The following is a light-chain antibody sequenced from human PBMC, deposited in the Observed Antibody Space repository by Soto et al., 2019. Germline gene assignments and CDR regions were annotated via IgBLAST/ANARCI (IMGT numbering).Light chain of an antibody. CDR3: QQLNSYQYT. V-gene: IGKV1-9*01. Sequence: DIQLTQSPSFLSASVGDRVTITCRASQGISSYLAWYQQKPGKAPKLLIYAASTLQSGVPSRFSGSGSGTEFTLTISSLQPEDFVTYYCQQLNSYQYTFGQGTKLEIK. CDR1: QGISSY. CDR2: AAS. J-gene: IGKJ2*01.